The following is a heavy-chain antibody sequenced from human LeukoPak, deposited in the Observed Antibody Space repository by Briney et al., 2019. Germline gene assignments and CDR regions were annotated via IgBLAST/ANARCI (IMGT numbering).Heavy chain of an antibody. D-gene: IGHD3-9*01. CDR1: GGSISTYS. CDR3: ARVRLVGYDILTGHYSFDY. J-gene: IGHJ4*02. CDR2: IYYSGNT. V-gene: IGHV4-59*01. Sequence: ETLSLTCTVSGGSISTYSWSWIRQPPGKGLEWIGYIYYSGNTNYNPSLKSRVTISVDTSKNQFSLKLSSVTAADTAVYYCARVRLVGYDILTGHYSFDYWGQGTLVTVSS.